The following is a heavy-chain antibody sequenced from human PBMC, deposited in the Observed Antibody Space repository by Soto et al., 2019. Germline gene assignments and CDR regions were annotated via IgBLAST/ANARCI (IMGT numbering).Heavy chain of an antibody. D-gene: IGHD6-19*01. Sequence: QVQLVQSGAEVKKPGASVKVSCKASGYTFTGYYMHWVRQAPGQGLEWMGWINPNSGGTNYAQKVQGRVTMTRDTSISTAYMELSRLRSDDTAVYYCARGWLGYWIAVAGPLGYWGQGTLVTVSS. CDR1: GYTFTGYY. J-gene: IGHJ4*02. CDR2: INPNSGGT. CDR3: ARGWLGYWIAVAGPLGY. V-gene: IGHV1-2*02.